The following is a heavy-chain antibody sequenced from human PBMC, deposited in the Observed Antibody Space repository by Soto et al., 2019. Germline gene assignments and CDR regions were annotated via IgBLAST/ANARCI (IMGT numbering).Heavy chain of an antibody. J-gene: IGHJ6*02. CDR3: ARDSGGVVPATGGMDV. CDR1: GFTFNSYA. CDR2: ISSSGSTI. Sequence: EVQLLESGGGLVQPGGSLRLSCAASGFTFNSYAMSWVRQAPGKGLEWVSYISSSGSTIYYADSVKGRFTISRDNAKNSLYLQMNSLRAEDTAVYYCARDSGGVVPATGGMDVWGQGTTVTVSS. D-gene: IGHD2-2*01. V-gene: IGHV3-48*03.